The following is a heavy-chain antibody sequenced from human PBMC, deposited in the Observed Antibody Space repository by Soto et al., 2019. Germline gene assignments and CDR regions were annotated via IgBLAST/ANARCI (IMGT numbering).Heavy chain of an antibody. J-gene: IGHJ4*02. CDR1: GGSISSGDYY. V-gene: IGHV4-30-4*01. CDR3: ARMNYDSSGYYYDY. Sequence: PSETLSLTCTVSGGSISSGDYYWSWIRQPPGKGLEWIGYIYYSGSTYYNPSLKSRVTISVDTSKNQFSLKLSSVTAADTAVYYCARMNYDSSGYYYDYWGQGTLVTVSS. D-gene: IGHD3-22*01. CDR2: IYYSGST.